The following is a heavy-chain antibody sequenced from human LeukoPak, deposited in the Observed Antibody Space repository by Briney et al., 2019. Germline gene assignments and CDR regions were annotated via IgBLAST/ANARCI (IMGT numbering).Heavy chain of an antibody. J-gene: IGHJ4*02. CDR1: GFTFSRYA. Sequence: TGGSLRLSCAASGFTFSRYAMHWVRQAPGKGLEWVAVISYDGSNKYYADSVKGRFTISRDNSKNTLYLQMNSLRAEDTAVYYCARDAYYYDSRRASYFDYWGQGTLVTVSS. CDR2: ISYDGSNK. V-gene: IGHV3-30-3*01. D-gene: IGHD3-22*01. CDR3: ARDAYYYDSRRASYFDY.